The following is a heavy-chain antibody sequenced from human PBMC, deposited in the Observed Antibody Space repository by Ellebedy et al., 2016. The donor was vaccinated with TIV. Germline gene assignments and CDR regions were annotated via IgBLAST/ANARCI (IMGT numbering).Heavy chain of an antibody. CDR3: TTGFSTAWHDHC. V-gene: IGHV3-33*01. D-gene: IGHD3-3*01. Sequence: GESLKISCVASEWGFSNFGMHWVRQAPGKGLEWVALIWFDGTNEDYADSVKGRFTISRDNSKNTLYLQMNSLKAEDTAVYYCTTGFSTAWHDHCWGQGTLVTVSS. J-gene: IGHJ4*02. CDR1: EWGFSNFG. CDR2: IWFDGTNE.